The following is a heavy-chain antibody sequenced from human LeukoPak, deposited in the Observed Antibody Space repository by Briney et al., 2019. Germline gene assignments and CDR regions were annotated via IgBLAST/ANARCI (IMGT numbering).Heavy chain of an antibody. V-gene: IGHV4-61*02. Sequence: PSETLSLTCTVSGGSISSGSYYWSWIRQPAGKGLEWIGRIYTSGSTNYNPSLKSRVTISVDTSKNQFSLKPSSVTAADTAVYYCARDRDDPSGYYYYMDVWGKGTTVTVSS. D-gene: IGHD1-1*01. J-gene: IGHJ6*03. CDR1: GGSISSGSYY. CDR2: IYTSGST. CDR3: ARDRDDPSGYYYYMDV.